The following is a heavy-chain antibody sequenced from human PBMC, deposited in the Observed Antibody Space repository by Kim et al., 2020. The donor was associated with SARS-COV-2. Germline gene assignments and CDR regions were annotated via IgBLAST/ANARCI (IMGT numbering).Heavy chain of an antibody. V-gene: IGHV3-15*01. J-gene: IGHJ4*02. CDR2: IKSKTDCGTT. CDR1: GFTFSNAW. D-gene: IGHD3-3*01. Sequence: GGSLRLSCAASGFTFSNAWMSWVRQAPGKGLEWVGRIKSKTDCGTTDYAAPVKGRFTISRDDSKNTLYLQMNSLKTEDTAVYYCTTDQEMGFLEGLDYFDYWGQGTLVTVSS. CDR3: TTDQEMGFLEGLDYFDY.